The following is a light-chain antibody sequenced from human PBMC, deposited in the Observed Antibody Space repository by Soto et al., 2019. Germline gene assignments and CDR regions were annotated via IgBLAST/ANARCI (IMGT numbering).Light chain of an antibody. CDR3: QQYNDWPLT. J-gene: IGKJ4*01. CDR1: QSVSRT. Sequence: EIVMTQSPATLSVSPGERATLSCRASQSVSRTLAWYQQKPGQAPRLLIHGASSRATGVPARFSGSGSGTEFTLTISNLQSGDFAVYYCQQYNDWPLTFGGGTKVDIK. CDR2: GAS. V-gene: IGKV3-15*01.